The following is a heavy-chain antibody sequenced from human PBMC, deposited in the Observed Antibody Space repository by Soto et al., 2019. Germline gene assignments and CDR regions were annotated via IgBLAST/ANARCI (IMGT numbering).Heavy chain of an antibody. V-gene: IGHV3-48*02. D-gene: IGHD4-17*01. J-gene: IGHJ4*02. CDR2: ISSSSSTI. CDR3: ARAAHDCGDYLDY. CDR1: GVTFSSYI. Sequence: LRLSCAASGVTFSSYIMNWVRQAPGKGLEWVSYISSSSSTIYYADSVKGRFTISRDNAKNSLYLQMNSLRDEDTAVYYCARAAHDCGDYLDYWGKGTLVTVSS.